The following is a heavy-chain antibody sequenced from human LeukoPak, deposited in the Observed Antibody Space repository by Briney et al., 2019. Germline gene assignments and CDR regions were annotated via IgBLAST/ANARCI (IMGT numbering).Heavy chain of an antibody. CDR2: IYHSGST. CDR1: GGSISSGGYS. CDR3: ARGYYYYGMDV. J-gene: IGHJ6*02. Sequence: SETLSLTCAVSGGSISSGGYSWSWIRQPPGKGLEWIGYIYHSGSTYYNPFLKSRVTISVDRSKSQFSLKLSSVTAADTAVYYCARGYYYYGMDVWGQGTTVTVSS. V-gene: IGHV4-30-2*01.